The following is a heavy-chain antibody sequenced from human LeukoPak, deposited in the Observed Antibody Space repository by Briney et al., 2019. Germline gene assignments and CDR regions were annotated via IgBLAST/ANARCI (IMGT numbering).Heavy chain of an antibody. CDR2: INPSGGST. J-gene: IGHJ6*02. D-gene: IGHD6-19*01. V-gene: IGHV1-46*01. Sequence: ASVKVSCKTSGYTFTNFYMHWVRQAPGQGLEWMGIINPSGGSTSYAQKFQGRVTMTRDTSTSTVYMELSSLRSEDTAVYYCARRYSSGWSGGMDVWGQGTTVTVSS. CDR3: ARRYSSGWSGGMDV. CDR1: GYTFTNFY.